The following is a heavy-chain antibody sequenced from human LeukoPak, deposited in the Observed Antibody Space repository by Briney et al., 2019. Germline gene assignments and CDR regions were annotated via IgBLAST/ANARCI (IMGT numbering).Heavy chain of an antibody. CDR3: AKSGGVTTTLGY. D-gene: IGHD4-17*01. Sequence: GGSLRLSCAASGFTFSTYRMNWVRQAPGKGLECVAYISSTSTTMYYADSVKGRFTISRDNAKNSLYLQMNSLRAEDTAVYYCAKSGGVTTTLGYWGQGTLVTVSS. V-gene: IGHV3-48*01. J-gene: IGHJ4*02. CDR1: GFTFSTYR. CDR2: ISSTSTTM.